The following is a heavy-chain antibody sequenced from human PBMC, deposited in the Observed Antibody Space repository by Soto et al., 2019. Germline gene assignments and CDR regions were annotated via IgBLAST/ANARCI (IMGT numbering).Heavy chain of an antibody. J-gene: IGHJ4*02. V-gene: IGHV3-30-3*01. D-gene: IGHD4-17*01. CDR2: ISYDGSNK. CDR1: GFTFSSYA. CDR3: ARVGRLHYFDY. Sequence: QVQLVESGGGVVQPGRSLRLSCAASGFTFSSYAMHWVRQAPGKGLEWVAVISYDGSNKYYADSVKGRFTISGDNSKNTLLLQMNSLRAEDMAVYYCARVGRLHYFDYWGQGTLVTVSS.